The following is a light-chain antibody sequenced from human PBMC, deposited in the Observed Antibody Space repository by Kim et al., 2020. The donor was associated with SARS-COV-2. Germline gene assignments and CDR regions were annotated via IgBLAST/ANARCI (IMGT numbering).Light chain of an antibody. J-gene: IGKJ2*01. CDR3: QQYNNWPPMYT. CDR1: QRRGSN. CDR2: GAS. V-gene: IGKV3-15*01. Sequence: SPGERATLSGRASQRRGSNLAWYQQKPGQPPRLLIYGASTRAPGIPATFSGSGFGTDFTLTINSLQSEDFAVYYCQQYNNWPPMYTFGQGTKLEI.